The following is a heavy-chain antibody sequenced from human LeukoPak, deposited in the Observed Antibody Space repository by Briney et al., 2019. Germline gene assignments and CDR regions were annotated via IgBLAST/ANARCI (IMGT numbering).Heavy chain of an antibody. CDR3: AKDLGDSGPTPDSDY. CDR1: GFTFSSYA. D-gene: IGHD1-26*01. CDR2: IRYDGRNK. J-gene: IGHJ4*02. V-gene: IGHV3-30*02. Sequence: GGSLRLSCAASGFTFSSYAMHWVRQAPGKGLEWVAFIRYDGRNKYYADSVKGRFTISRDNSKNTLYLQMNSLRTEDTSVYYCAKDLGDSGPTPDSDYWGQGTLVTVSS.